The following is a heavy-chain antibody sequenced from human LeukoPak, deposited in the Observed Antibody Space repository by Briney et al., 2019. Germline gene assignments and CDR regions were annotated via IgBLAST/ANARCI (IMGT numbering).Heavy chain of an antibody. V-gene: IGHV1-69*13. J-gene: IGHJ6*02. CDR2: IIPIFGTA. Sequence: SVKVSCKASGGTFSSYAISWVRQAPGQGLEWMGGIIPIFGTANYAQKFQGRVTITADEPTSTAYMELSSLRSEDTAVYYCARYGQLWRSGDYYYYGMDVWGQGTTVTVSS. D-gene: IGHD5-18*01. CDR1: GGTFSSYA. CDR3: ARYGQLWRSGDYYYYGMDV.